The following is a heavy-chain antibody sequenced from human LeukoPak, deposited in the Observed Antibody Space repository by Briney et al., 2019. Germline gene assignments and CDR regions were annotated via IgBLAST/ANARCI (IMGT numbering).Heavy chain of an antibody. V-gene: IGHV4-30-2*01. CDR3: ASPDQKAAFDL. Sequence: PSETLSLTCSVSGDSITSGSYYWTWIRQPPGEGLEWIGNTYHTGKTHYSPSFKSRLTISVDRSKNQFSLRLTSVTAADTAVYYCASPDQKAAFDLWGQGTMVTVSS. D-gene: IGHD2-2*01. CDR1: GDSITSGSYY. CDR2: TYHTGKT. J-gene: IGHJ3*01.